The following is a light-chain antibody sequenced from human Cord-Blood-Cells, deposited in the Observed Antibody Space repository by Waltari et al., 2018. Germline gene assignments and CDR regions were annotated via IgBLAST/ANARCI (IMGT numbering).Light chain of an antibody. J-gene: IGLJ3*02. V-gene: IGLV2-23*01. CDR1: SSDVGRYNL. CDR2: EGS. Sequence: QSALTQPASVSGSPGQSITISCTGTSSDVGRYNLVSWYQQHPGKAPKLMIYEGSKRPSGVSNRFSGSKSANTASLTISGLQAEDEADYYCCSCAGSRVFGGGTKLTVL. CDR3: CSCAGSRV.